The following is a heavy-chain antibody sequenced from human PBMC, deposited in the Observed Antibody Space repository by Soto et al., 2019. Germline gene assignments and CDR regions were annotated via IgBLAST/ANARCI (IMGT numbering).Heavy chain of an antibody. D-gene: IGHD3-22*01. CDR3: ARGLKYYYDSSGYKLSAFDI. J-gene: IGHJ3*02. CDR1: GFTFSSYA. CDR2: ISYDGSNK. Sequence: QVQLVESGGGVVQPGRSLRLSCAASGFTFSSYAMHWVRQAPGKGLEWVAVISYDGSNKYYSDSVKGRFTISRDNSKNTLYLQMNSLRAEDTAVYYCARGLKYYYDSSGYKLSAFDIWGQGTMVTVSS. V-gene: IGHV3-30-3*01.